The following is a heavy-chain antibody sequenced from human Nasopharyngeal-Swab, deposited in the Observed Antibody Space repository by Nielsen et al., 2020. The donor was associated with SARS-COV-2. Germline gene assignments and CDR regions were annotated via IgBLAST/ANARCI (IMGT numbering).Heavy chain of an antibody. CDR3: ARFGSGTPGYMDV. J-gene: IGHJ6*03. CDR2: INPSGGST. CDR1: GYTFTSYY. V-gene: IGHV1-46*01. Sequence: ASVKVSCKASGYTFTSYYMHWVRQAPGQGLEWMGIINPSGGSTSYAQKFQGRVTMTRDTSTSTVYMELSSLRAEDTAVYYCARFGSGTPGYMDVWGKGTTVTVSS. D-gene: IGHD3-10*01.